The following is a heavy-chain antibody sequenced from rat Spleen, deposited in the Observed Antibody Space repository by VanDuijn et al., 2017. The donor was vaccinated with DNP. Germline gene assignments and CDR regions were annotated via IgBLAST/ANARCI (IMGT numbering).Heavy chain of an antibody. J-gene: IGHJ1*01. Sequence: EVQLVESGGGLVQPGRSLKLSCAASGFTFSNYGMAWVRQAPTKGLEWVASISTGGGNTYYRDSVKGRFTISRDNAKNTQYLQMDSLRSEDTATYYGATHRYYSGDIWYFDFWGPGTMVTVSS. CDR3: ATHRYYSGDIWYFDF. D-gene: IGHD1-1*01. CDR1: GFTFSNYG. CDR2: ISTGGGNT. V-gene: IGHV5S13*01.